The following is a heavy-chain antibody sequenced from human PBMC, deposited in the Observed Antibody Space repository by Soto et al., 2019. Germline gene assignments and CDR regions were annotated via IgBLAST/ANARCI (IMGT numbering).Heavy chain of an antibody. V-gene: IGHV4-59*01. CDR3: ARDAIYGSGSYGVGVFDP. D-gene: IGHD3-10*01. CDR1: GGSISSYY. J-gene: IGHJ5*02. CDR2: IYYSGST. Sequence: SETLSLTCTVSGGSISSYYWSWIRQPPGKGLEWIGYIYYSGSTNYNPSLKSRVTISVDTSKNQFSLKLSSVTAADTAVYYCARDAIYGSGSYGVGVFDPWGQGTLVTVSS.